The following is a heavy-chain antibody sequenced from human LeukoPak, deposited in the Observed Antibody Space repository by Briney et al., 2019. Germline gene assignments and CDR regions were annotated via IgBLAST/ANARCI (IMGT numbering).Heavy chain of an antibody. Sequence: QAGGSLRLSCAASGFTFSSYGMSWVRQAPGKGLEWVSAISGSGGSTYYADSVKGRFTISRDNSKNTLYLQMNSLRAEDTAVYYCAKSMEWWFGDENNWGQGTLVTVSS. CDR3: AKSMEWWFGDENN. CDR1: GFTFSSYG. CDR2: ISGSGGST. V-gene: IGHV3-23*01. J-gene: IGHJ4*01. D-gene: IGHD3-10*01.